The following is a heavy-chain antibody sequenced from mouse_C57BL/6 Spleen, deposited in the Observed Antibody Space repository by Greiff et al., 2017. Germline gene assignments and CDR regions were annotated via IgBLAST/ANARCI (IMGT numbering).Heavy chain of an antibody. CDR1: GFTFTSYW. CDR3: ARGSYYSNHGAY. D-gene: IGHD2-5*01. J-gene: IGHJ3*01. V-gene: IGHV1-64*01. Sequence: QVQLQQPGADLVKPGASVKLSCTASGFTFTSYWMHWVHQRPGQGLEWIGMIHPNGGSTNYTEKFKSQATLTVDNSSSNPYLQLSSLTSEDAAVYCGARGSYYSNHGAYWGQGTLVTVSA. CDR2: IHPNGGST.